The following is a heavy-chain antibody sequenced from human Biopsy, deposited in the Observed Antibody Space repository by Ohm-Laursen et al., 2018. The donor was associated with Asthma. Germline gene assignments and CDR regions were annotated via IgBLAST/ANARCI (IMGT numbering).Heavy chain of an antibody. CDR2: INVVNGNT. Sequence: ASVNASRKPSGYTFINYAIHWVRQAPRHRLGWMGWINVVNGNTKYSEKFQGRVTITRDTSASTAYMDLSSLRSEDTAVYYCARTYYDFLTGQVNDALAMWGQGTVVTVSS. V-gene: IGHV1-3*01. J-gene: IGHJ3*02. D-gene: IGHD3-9*01. CDR3: ARTYYDFLTGQVNDALAM. CDR1: GYTFINYA.